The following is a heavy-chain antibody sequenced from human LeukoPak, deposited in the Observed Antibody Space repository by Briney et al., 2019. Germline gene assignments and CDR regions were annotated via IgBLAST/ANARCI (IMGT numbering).Heavy chain of an antibody. D-gene: IGHD6-13*01. Sequence: NSGGSLRLSCAASGFTFSSYSMNWVRQAPGKGLEWVSSISSSSSYIYYADSVKGRFTISRDNAKNSLYLQMNSLRAEDTAVYYCARDLPAAAGISFEEIPYYFDYWGQGTLVTVSS. CDR3: ARDLPAAAGISFEEIPYYFDY. J-gene: IGHJ4*02. CDR1: GFTFSSYS. V-gene: IGHV3-21*01. CDR2: ISSSSSYI.